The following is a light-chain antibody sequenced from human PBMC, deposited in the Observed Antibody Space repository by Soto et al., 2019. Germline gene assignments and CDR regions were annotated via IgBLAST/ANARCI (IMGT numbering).Light chain of an antibody. Sequence: DIQLTHSPPTLSASVGDRVTITCRASQSIRYYLAWYQQMPGKAPKLLIYGASSLQSGVPSRFSGSGSGTEFTLTISSLQPDDFATYFCQHHNSYSQTFGQGTNVDIK. CDR2: GAS. CDR1: QSIRYY. J-gene: IGKJ1*01. V-gene: IGKV1-5*01. CDR3: QHHNSYSQT.